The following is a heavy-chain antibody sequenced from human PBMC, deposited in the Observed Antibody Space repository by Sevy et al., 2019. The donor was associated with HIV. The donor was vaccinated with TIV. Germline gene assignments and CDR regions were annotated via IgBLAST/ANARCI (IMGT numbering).Heavy chain of an antibody. V-gene: IGHV1-2*02. D-gene: IGHD2-2*02. CDR1: GYTFTDYY. CDR2: INPKSGGT. Sequence: ASVKVSCKASGYTFTDYYIHWVRQAPGQGLEWMGWINPKSGGTNYAQKFHGRVTMTRERSISTAYLGLSRLGSEETAVYYCARVVEPAGIDPYYYGVDVWGPGATVTVSS. J-gene: IGHJ6*02. CDR3: ARVVEPAGIDPYYYGVDV.